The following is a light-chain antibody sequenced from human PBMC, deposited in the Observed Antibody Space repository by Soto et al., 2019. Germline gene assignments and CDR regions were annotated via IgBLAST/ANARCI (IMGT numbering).Light chain of an antibody. Sequence: AIRMTQSPSSFSASTGDRVTITCRASQGISSYLAWYQQKPGKAPKLLIYAASTLQSGVPSRFSGSRSGTDFTLTISCLQSEDFATYYCQQYYSYSFTFGPGTKVDIK. CDR3: QQYYSYSFT. V-gene: IGKV1-8*01. CDR1: QGISSY. CDR2: AAS. J-gene: IGKJ3*01.